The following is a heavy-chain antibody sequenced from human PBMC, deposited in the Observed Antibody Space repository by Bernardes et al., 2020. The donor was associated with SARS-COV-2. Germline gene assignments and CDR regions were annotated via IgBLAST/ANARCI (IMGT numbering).Heavy chain of an antibody. J-gene: IGHJ6*02. D-gene: IGHD3-22*01. CDR2: INPNSGGT. Sequence: AKVCRKASGYTFTGYYLHWVRQAPGPGLEWMGWINPNSGGTNYAQKFQGRVTMTRDTSISTAYMELSRLRSDDTAVYYCAIPPTNYDRYGMDVWGQGTTVTVSS. CDR3: AIPPTNYDRYGMDV. V-gene: IGHV1-2*02. CDR1: GYTFTGYY.